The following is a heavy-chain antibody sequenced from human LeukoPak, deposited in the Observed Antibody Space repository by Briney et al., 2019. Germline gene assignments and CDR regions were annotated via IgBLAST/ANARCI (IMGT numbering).Heavy chain of an antibody. V-gene: IGHV4-59*01. CDR1: GGSISSYY. J-gene: IGHJ3*02. CDR2: IYYSGST. CDR3: ARDYMVRGVKYPYGAFDI. D-gene: IGHD3-10*01. Sequence: SETLSLTCTVSGGSISSYYWSWIRQPPGKGLEWIGYIYYSGSTNYNPSLKSRVTISVDTSKNQFSLKLSSVTAADTAVYYCARDYMVRGVKYPYGAFDIWGQGTMVTVSS.